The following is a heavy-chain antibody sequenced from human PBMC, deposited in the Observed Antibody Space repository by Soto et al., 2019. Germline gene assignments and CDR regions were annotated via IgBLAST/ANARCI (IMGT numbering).Heavy chain of an antibody. J-gene: IGHJ4*02. D-gene: IGHD1-26*01. Sequence: SVKVSCKASGGTFSSYAISWVRQVPGQGLEWMGGIIPIFGTANYAQKFQGRVTITADESTSTAYMELSSLRSEDTATYYCARRRNRVGAPFDSWGQGTLVTVSS. V-gene: IGHV1-69*13. CDR2: IIPIFGTA. CDR1: GGTFSSYA. CDR3: ARRRNRVGAPFDS.